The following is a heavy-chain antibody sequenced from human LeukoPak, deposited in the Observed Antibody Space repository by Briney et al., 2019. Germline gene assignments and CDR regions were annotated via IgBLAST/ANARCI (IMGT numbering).Heavy chain of an antibody. CDR1: GFTFSSYA. V-gene: IGHV3-23*01. J-gene: IGHJ4*02. Sequence: QSGGSLRLSCAASGFTFSSYAMSWVRQAPGKGLEWVSGISGSGDSTYYADSVKGRFTISRDNSKNTLFLQMNSLRAEDTAVYYCAKDRSGGSCSDYWGQGTLVTVSA. CDR2: ISGSGDST. D-gene: IGHD2-15*01. CDR3: AKDRSGGSCSDY.